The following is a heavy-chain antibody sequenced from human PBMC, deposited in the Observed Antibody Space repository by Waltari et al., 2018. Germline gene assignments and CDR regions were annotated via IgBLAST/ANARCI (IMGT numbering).Heavy chain of an antibody. V-gene: IGHV3-30*02. D-gene: IGHD3-22*01. J-gene: IGHJ4*02. CDR3: ARDPNSSGYPTYFDY. CDR2: IRYDGSNK. Sequence: VQLVESGGGVVQPRGSLRLSCAASGLPFNSYGMHWVRQAPGKGLEWVAFIRYDGSNKYYVDSVKGRFTISRDNSKNTLHLQMNSLSEEDTAVYYCARDPNSSGYPTYFDYWGQGTLVTVSS. CDR1: GLPFNSYG.